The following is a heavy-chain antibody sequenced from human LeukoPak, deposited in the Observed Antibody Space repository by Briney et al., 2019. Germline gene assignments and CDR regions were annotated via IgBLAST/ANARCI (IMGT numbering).Heavy chain of an antibody. J-gene: IGHJ5*02. CDR1: GGSFSGYY. CDR2: INHSGST. CDR3: ARHFYYGSGSLLGNWFDP. D-gene: IGHD3-10*01. Sequence: PSETLSLTCAVYGGSFSGYYWSWIRQPPGKGLEWIGEINHSGSTNYNPSLKSRVTISVDTSKNQFSLKLSSVTAADTAVYYCARHFYYGSGSLLGNWFDPWGQGTLVTVSS. V-gene: IGHV4-34*01.